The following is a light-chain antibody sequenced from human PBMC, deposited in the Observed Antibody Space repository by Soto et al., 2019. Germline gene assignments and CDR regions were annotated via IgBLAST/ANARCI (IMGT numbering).Light chain of an antibody. J-gene: IGLJ3*02. Sequence: QSALTQPASVSGPPGQSITISCTGTSSDVGGYNYLSWYQQHPGKAPKVMIYEVSNRPSGVSNRFSGSKSGNTASLTISGLQAEDEADYFCSSYTTSGTPVFGGGTKVTVL. V-gene: IGLV2-14*01. CDR1: SSDVGGYNY. CDR3: SSYTTSGTPV. CDR2: EVS.